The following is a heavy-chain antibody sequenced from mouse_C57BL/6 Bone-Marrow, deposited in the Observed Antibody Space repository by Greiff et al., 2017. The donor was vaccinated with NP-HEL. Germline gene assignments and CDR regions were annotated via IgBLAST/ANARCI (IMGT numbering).Heavy chain of an antibody. J-gene: IGHJ2*01. CDR2: ISYDGSN. CDR3: ARGAGSSPYYFDY. CDR1: GYSITSGYY. Sequence: EVQLVESGPGLVKPSQSLSLTCSVTGYSITSGYYWNWIRQFPGNKLEWMGYISYDGSNNYNPSLKNRISITRDTSKNQFFLKLNSVTTEDTATYYCARGAGSSPYYFDYWGQGTTLTVSS. D-gene: IGHD1-1*01. V-gene: IGHV3-6*01.